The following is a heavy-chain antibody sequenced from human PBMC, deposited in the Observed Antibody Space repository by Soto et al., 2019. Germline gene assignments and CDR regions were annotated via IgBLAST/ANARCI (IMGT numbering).Heavy chain of an antibody. Sequence: PSDTLSLTCTFSACSIIEFFCSLILQSPGRELELIGYIHYTGTTYYNPSLESRITISIDTSKNQFSLKMSSVSDADTAVYYCAKVGRIDEAGTWLEHWGQGNPVTVSS. CDR3: AKVGRIDEAGTWLEH. CDR1: ACSIIEFF. D-gene: IGHD6-13*01. V-gene: IGHV4-59*01. J-gene: IGHJ5*02. CDR2: IHYTGTT.